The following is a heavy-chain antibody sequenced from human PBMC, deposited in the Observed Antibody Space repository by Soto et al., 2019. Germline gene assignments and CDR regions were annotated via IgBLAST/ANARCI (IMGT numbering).Heavy chain of an antibody. V-gene: IGHV3-73*01. CDR2: IRSKANSYAT. D-gene: IGHD4-17*01. J-gene: IGHJ6*03. Sequence: EVQLVESGGGLVQPGGSLKLSCAASGFTFSGSAMHWVRQASGKGLEWVGRIRSKANSYATAYAASVKGRSTISRDDSKNTAYLQMNSLKTEDTAVYYGTRHDYGLNGRDMDVWGKGTTVTVSS. CDR1: GFTFSGSA. CDR3: TRHDYGLNGRDMDV.